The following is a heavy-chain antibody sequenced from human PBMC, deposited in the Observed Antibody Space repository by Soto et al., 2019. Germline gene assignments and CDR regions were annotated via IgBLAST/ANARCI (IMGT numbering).Heavy chain of an antibody. V-gene: IGHV1-8*01. CDR1: GYTLTSYD. J-gene: IGHJ3*02. Sequence: ASVKGSCKASGYTLTSYDVDWVRQATGQGLEWMGWMNPNSGNTGYAQKFQGRVTMTRNTSISTAYMELSSLRSEDTAVYYCACFSGHDAFDIWGQGTMVTVSS. CDR2: MNPNSGNT. CDR3: ACFSGHDAFDI. D-gene: IGHD1-26*01.